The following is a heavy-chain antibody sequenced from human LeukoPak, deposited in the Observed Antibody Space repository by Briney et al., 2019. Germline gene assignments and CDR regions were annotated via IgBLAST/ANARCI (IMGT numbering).Heavy chain of an antibody. Sequence: GGSLRLSCAASGFTFSIFWMTWVRQAPGKGLEWVANIKQDGSEKYYVDSVKGRFTISRDNAKNSLYLQMNSLRAEDTAVYYCARDAYSSSWYPHAFDIWGQGTMVTVSS. D-gene: IGHD6-13*01. J-gene: IGHJ3*02. CDR1: GFTFSIFW. V-gene: IGHV3-7*01. CDR3: ARDAYSSSWYPHAFDI. CDR2: IKQDGSEK.